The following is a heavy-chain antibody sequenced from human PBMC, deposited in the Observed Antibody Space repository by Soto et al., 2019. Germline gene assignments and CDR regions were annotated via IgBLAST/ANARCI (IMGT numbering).Heavy chain of an antibody. CDR3: AREQYFWSGYLDY. V-gene: IGHV1-46*01. CDR2: INHSGGTT. CDR1: GYTFTSFY. J-gene: IGHJ4*02. Sequence: QVQLVQSGAEVKKPGASVRVSCKASGYTFTSFYMHWVRQAPGQGFEWMGIINHSGGTTNYAQNFQGRVTMSRDTSTSTVYMELSSLRSEDTAVYYCAREQYFWSGYLDYWCQGTLVTVSS. D-gene: IGHD3-3*01.